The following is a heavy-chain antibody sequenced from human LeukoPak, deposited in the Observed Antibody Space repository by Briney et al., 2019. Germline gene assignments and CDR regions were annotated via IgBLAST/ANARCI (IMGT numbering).Heavy chain of an antibody. D-gene: IGHD1-14*01. CDR1: SVSISSYC. CDR3: ARAFISAQPDAFDI. Sequence: PSETLSLTCSVSSVSISSYCWSWIRQPPGKGLEWIGYIYYSGSTNYNPSLKSRVTISVDTSKNQFSLKLSSVTAADTAVYYCARAFISAQPDAFDIWGQGTMVTVSS. J-gene: IGHJ3*02. V-gene: IGHV4-59*01. CDR2: IYYSGST.